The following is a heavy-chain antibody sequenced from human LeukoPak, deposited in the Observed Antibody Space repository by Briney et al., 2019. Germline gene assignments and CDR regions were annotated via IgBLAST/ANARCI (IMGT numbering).Heavy chain of an antibody. CDR3: AKVDRITMIVVVIIGFDY. CDR2: ISSSSSYI. V-gene: IGHV3-21*04. CDR1: GFTFSSYS. D-gene: IGHD3-22*01. J-gene: IGHJ4*02. Sequence: GGSLRLSCALSGFTFSSYSMNWVRQAPGKGLEWVSSISSSSSYIYYAASVKGRFTISRDNSKNTLYLPMNSLRAEDTAVYYCAKVDRITMIVVVIIGFDYWGQGTLVTVSS.